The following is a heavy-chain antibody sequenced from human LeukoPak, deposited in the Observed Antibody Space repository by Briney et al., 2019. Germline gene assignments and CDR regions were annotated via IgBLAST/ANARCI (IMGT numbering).Heavy chain of an antibody. CDR3: ANGNRCTSPNCLGYYYFYMDV. CDR2: FSGSGGTT. V-gene: IGHV3-23*01. D-gene: IGHD2-8*01. J-gene: IGHJ6*03. Sequence: GGSLRLSCAASGFTFSNYAMNWVRQAPGRGLEWAASFSGSGGTTYHADSVKGRFTISRDNSKNTLYLQMNSLRLEDTAVYYCANGNRCTSPNCLGYYYFYMDVWGKGTTVTVSS. CDR1: GFTFSNYA.